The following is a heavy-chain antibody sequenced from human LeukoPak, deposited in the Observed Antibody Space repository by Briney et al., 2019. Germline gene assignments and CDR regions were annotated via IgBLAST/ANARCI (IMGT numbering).Heavy chain of an antibody. CDR2: IGTNDYTT. CDR3: ATEIAEGGPQDY. D-gene: IGHD2-21*01. Sequence: PGGSLRLSCAASGFIFRDYYIGWIRQTPEKGLEWVSYIGTNDYTTYYAVSVKGRFTISRDNAENSLFLQMDSLRAEDTAVYYCATEIAEGGPQDYWGQGTLVTVSS. J-gene: IGHJ4*02. CDR1: GFIFRDYY. V-gene: IGHV3-11*01.